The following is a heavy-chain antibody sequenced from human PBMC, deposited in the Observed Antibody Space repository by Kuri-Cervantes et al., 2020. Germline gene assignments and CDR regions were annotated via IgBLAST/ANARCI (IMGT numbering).Heavy chain of an antibody. D-gene: IGHD6-13*01. CDR2: IRYDESKE. CDR3: ARGLLSSSWYXSLHWFDP. J-gene: IGHJ5*02. Sequence: GESLKISCAASGFTFNNYNMYWVRQAPGKGLEWVAGIRYDESKEYHADSVKGRFTISRDNSKNTLYLQMNSLRAEDTAVYYCARGLLSSSWYXSLHWFDPWGQGTLVTVSS. V-gene: IGHV3-33*08. CDR1: GFTFNNYN.